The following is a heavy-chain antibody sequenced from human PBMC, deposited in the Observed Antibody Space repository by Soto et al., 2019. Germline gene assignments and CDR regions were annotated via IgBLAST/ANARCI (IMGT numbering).Heavy chain of an antibody. CDR2: IIPIFGTA. CDR1: GGTFSSYA. J-gene: IGHJ6*02. Sequence: QVQLVQSGAEVKKPGSSVKVSCKASGGTFSSYAISWVRQAPGQGLEWMGGIIPIFGTANYAQKFQGRVTSTADESTSTAYRELSSLRSEDTAVYYCARSEEKGDGYNYLGYDYDGIGVWGQGTTVTVSS. CDR3: ARSEEKGDGYNYLGYDYDGIGV. D-gene: IGHD5-12*01. V-gene: IGHV1-69*01.